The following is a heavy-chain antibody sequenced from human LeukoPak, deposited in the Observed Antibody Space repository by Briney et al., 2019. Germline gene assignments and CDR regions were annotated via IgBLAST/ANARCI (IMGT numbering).Heavy chain of an antibody. Sequence: SETLSLTCAVYGGSVSGYYWSWIRQSPGKGLEWIGEISHRGRTHYNPSLKGRVTMSVDTSKNQFALEVDSVTAADTAVYYCARIPLYFLEPFDYWGQGILVTVSS. CDR3: ARIPLYFLEPFDY. D-gene: IGHD3-3*01. CDR1: GGSVSGYY. V-gene: IGHV4-34*01. J-gene: IGHJ4*02. CDR2: ISHRGRT.